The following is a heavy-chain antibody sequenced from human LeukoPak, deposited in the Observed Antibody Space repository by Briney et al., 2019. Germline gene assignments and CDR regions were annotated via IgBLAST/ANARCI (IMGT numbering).Heavy chain of an antibody. CDR2: INPNSGGT. J-gene: IGHJ6*02. CDR1: GYTFTGYY. CDR3: ARGTNSSPYGMDV. V-gene: IGHV1-2*02. D-gene: IGHD6-13*01. Sequence: ASVKVSCKASGYTFTGYYMHWVRQAPGQGLEWMGWINPNSGGTNYAQKFQGRVTMTRDTSISTAYMELSRLRSDDTAVYFCARGTNSSPYGMDVWGQGTTVTVSS.